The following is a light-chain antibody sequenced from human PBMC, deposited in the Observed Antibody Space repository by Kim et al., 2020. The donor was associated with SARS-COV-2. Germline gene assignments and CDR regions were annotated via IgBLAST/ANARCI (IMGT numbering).Light chain of an antibody. V-gene: IGKV3-20*01. CDR1: QSVRSTY. CDR2: GAA. CDR3: QQYGGSPPYT. J-gene: IGKJ2*01. Sequence: PGKRATLSCRASQSVRSTYLAWYQQKPGQAPRLLIYGAASRATGIPDRFSGSGSGTDFTLTISRLEPEDFAVYHCQQYGGSPPYTFGQGTKVDIK.